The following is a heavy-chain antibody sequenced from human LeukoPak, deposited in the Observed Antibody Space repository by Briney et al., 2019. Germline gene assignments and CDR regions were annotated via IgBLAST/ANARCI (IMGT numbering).Heavy chain of an antibody. Sequence: PGGSLRLSCAASGFTFSSYWMHWVRQAPGKGLVWVSRINSDGSSTSYADSVKGRFTISRDNAKNTLYLQMNGLRAEDTAVYYCATSMVRGVYQYYWGQGTLVTVSS. D-gene: IGHD3-10*01. CDR2: INSDGSST. V-gene: IGHV3-74*01. CDR3: ATSMVRGVYQYY. CDR1: GFTFSSYW. J-gene: IGHJ4*02.